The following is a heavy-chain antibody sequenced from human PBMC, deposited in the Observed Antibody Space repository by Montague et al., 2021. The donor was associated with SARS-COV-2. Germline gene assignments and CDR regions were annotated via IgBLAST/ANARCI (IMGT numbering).Heavy chain of an antibody. Sequence: SETLSLTCTVSGGSISSSSYYWGWIRQPPGKGLEWIGSIYYSGSTYYNPSLKSRVTISVDTSKNQLSLKLSSVTAADTAVYYCARLRGDYGGTYDTGAIWGQGTMVTVSS. D-gene: IGHD4-23*01. CDR2: IYYSGST. J-gene: IGHJ3*02. CDR3: ARLRGDYGGTYDTGAI. V-gene: IGHV4-39*01. CDR1: GGSISSSSYY.